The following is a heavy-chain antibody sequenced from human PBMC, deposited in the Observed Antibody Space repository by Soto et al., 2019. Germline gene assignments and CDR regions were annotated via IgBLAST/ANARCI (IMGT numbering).Heavy chain of an antibody. D-gene: IGHD3-9*01. CDR3: ARGPPTFDWLKMNWFDP. V-gene: IGHV4-59*01. J-gene: IGHJ5*02. CDR2: IYYSGST. Sequence: SETLSLTCTVSGGSISSYYWSWIRQPPGKGLEWIGYIYYSGSTNYNPSLKSRVTISVDTSKNQFSLKLSSVTAADTAVYYCARGPPTFDWLKMNWFDPWGQGTLVTVSS. CDR1: GGSISSYY.